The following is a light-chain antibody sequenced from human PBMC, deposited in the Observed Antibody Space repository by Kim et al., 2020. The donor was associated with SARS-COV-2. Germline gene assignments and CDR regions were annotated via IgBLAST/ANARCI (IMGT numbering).Light chain of an antibody. J-gene: IGLJ2*01. Sequence: GQSPTVSCAGGSSDVGGYSFVPGYEHHPGKAPRLIIYGVTQRPLGISRGFSGSESGNAAALTISGRQAADGADYPCSSYTTSSTLIFGGGTQLTVL. CDR1: SSDVGGYSF. CDR3: SSYTTSSTLI. CDR2: GVT. V-gene: IGLV2-14*03.